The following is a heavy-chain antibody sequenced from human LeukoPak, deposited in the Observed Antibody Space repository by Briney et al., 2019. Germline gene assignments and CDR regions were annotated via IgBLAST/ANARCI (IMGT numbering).Heavy chain of an antibody. D-gene: IGHD2-21*02. J-gene: IGHJ4*02. Sequence: GGSLRLSCTASGFTPFDYWMHWVRQAPGEGLVWVSRINRDGRSAGYADFGRGRFSISRDNAKNTVSLQMDNLRVEDTAVYFCARGKRGVGDSYSYFDYWGQGALVTVSS. CDR3: ARGKRGVGDSYSYFDY. CDR1: GFTPFDYW. V-gene: IGHV3-74*01. CDR2: INRDGRSA.